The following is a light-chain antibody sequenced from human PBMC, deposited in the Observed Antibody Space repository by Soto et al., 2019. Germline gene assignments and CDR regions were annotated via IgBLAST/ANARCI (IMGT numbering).Light chain of an antibody. CDR2: SNN. V-gene: IGLV1-44*01. J-gene: IGLJ1*01. CDR3: ATWDDRRNGYV. Sequence: QSVLTQPPSASGTPGQSVTVSCSGSSSNIGSNTVTWYQQHPGTPPLLLLYSNNRRSSGVADRFSGARSGTSASLAISWLQSEDEADYYCATWDDRRNGYVFGSGTKVTVL. CDR1: SSNIGSNT.